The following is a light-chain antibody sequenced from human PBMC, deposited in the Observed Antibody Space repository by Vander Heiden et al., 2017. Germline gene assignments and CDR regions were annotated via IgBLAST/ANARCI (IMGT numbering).Light chain of an antibody. CDR1: QSISSW. CDR2: KAS. CDR3: QQDNSYSST. J-gene: IGKJ2*01. Sequence: DIQMTQSPSTLSASVGDRVTITCRASQSISSWLAWYQQKPGKAPKLLIYKASSFVSAVPSTFSGSGSATEFTLTIISLQPDDFTTYYCQQDNSYSSTFGQGTKVEIK. V-gene: IGKV1-5*03.